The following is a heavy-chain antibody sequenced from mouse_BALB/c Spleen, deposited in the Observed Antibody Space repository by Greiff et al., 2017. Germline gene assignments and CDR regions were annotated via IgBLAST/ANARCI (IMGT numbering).Heavy chain of an antibody. Sequence: EVQLQQSGPELVKPGASVKIPCKASGYTFTDYNMDWVKQSHGKSLEWIGDINPNNGGTIYNQKFKGKATLTVDKSSSTAYMELRSLTSEDTAVYYCASITTVVDAMDYWGQGTSVTVSS. J-gene: IGHJ4*01. CDR3: ASITTVVDAMDY. V-gene: IGHV1-18*01. D-gene: IGHD1-1*01. CDR1: GYTFTDYN. CDR2: INPNNGGT.